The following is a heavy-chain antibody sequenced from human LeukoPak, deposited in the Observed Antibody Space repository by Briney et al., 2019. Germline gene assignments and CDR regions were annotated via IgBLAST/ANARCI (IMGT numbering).Heavy chain of an antibody. CDR3: ASAIVVVTAIPGWFDP. CDR1: GSTFSSYA. Sequence: VASVKVSCKASGSTFSSYAISLVRQAPGQGLEWMGGIIPIFGTANYAQKFQGRVTITTDESTSTAYMELSSLRSEDTAVYYCASAIVVVTAIPGWFDPWGQGTLVTVSS. CDR2: IIPIFGTA. V-gene: IGHV1-69*05. D-gene: IGHD2-21*02. J-gene: IGHJ5*02.